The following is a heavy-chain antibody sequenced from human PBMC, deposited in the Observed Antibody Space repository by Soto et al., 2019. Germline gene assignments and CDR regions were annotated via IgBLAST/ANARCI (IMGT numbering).Heavy chain of an antibody. V-gene: IGHV4-31*03. D-gene: IGHD4-17*01. CDR1: GGSISSGGYY. J-gene: IGHJ6*03. CDR3: ARLTFGDREVVYYYMDV. Sequence: QVQLQESGPGLVKPSQTLSLTCTVSGGSISSGGYYWSWIRQHPGKGLEWIGYIYYSGSTYYNPSLKSRVTITVDTSKNQFSLKLSSVTAADTAVYYCARLTFGDREVVYYYMDVWGKGTTVTVSS. CDR2: IYYSGST.